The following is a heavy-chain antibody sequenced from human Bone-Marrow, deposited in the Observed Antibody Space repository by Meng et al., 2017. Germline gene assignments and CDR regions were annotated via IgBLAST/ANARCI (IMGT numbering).Heavy chain of an antibody. Sequence: GSLRLSCTVSGGSISSYYWSWIRQPAGKGLEWIGRIYTSGSTDYNPSLKSRVTMSVDTSKNQFSLKLSSVTAADTAVYYCARGGAAAGKEPPFDYWGQGTLVTVSS. J-gene: IGHJ4*02. CDR2: IYTSGST. V-gene: IGHV4-4*07. D-gene: IGHD6-13*01. CDR3: ARGGAAAGKEPPFDY. CDR1: GGSISSYY.